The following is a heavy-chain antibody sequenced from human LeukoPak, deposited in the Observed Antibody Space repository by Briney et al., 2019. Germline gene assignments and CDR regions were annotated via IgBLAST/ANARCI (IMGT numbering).Heavy chain of an antibody. V-gene: IGHV1-69*06. CDR1: GGTLSNHA. J-gene: IGHJ4*02. CDR2: IIPVSGTT. D-gene: IGHD5-18*01. CDR3: ARELRGYSKPSHFDY. Sequence: SSVKVPCKASGGTLSNHAVSWVRQAPGQGLERMGRIIPVSGTTNYAQKFQGRVTITADKSTSTAYMELSSLRSEDTAVYYCARELRGYSKPSHFDYWGQGTLVTVSS.